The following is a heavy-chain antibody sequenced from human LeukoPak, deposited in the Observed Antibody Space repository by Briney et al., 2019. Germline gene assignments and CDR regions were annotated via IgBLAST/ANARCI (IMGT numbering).Heavy chain of an antibody. CDR1: GFTFSSYA. CDR3: AKDLGGIAVAGIDAFDI. D-gene: IGHD6-19*01. Sequence: PGGSLRLSCAASGFTFSSYAMSWVHKAPGKGLEWVSSASGSGGSTYYADSVKGRFTISRDNSKNTLYLQMNSLRAEDTAVYYCAKDLGGIAVAGIDAFDIWGQGTMVTVSS. V-gene: IGHV3-23*01. J-gene: IGHJ3*02. CDR2: ASGSGGST.